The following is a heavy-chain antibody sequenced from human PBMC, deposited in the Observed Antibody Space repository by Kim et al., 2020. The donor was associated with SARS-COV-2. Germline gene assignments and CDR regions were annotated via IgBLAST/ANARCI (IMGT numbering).Heavy chain of an antibody. CDR1: GFTFSSYG. J-gene: IGHJ3*01. CDR3: AKGSFTLELPLYAQAF. Sequence: GGSLRLSCAASGFTFSSYGMHWVRQAPGKGLEWVAVISYDGSNKHYADSVKGRFTISRDNSKNTLYLQMNSLRAEDTAVYYCAKGSFTLELPLYAQAF. CDR2: ISYDGSNK. D-gene: IGHD1-26*01. V-gene: IGHV3-30*18.